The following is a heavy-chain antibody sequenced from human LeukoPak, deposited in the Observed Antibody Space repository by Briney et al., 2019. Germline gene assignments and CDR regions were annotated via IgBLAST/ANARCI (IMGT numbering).Heavy chain of an antibody. CDR2: ISAYNGNT. Sequence: GASVKVSCKASGYTFTSYGISWVRQAPGQGLEWMGWISAYNGNTNYAQKLQGRVTMTTDTSTSTAYMELRSLRSDDTAVYYCARGKRYSSSWFYNRFDPWGQGTLVTVSS. V-gene: IGHV1-18*01. D-gene: IGHD6-13*01. CDR3: ARGKRYSSSWFYNRFDP. CDR1: GYTFTSYG. J-gene: IGHJ5*02.